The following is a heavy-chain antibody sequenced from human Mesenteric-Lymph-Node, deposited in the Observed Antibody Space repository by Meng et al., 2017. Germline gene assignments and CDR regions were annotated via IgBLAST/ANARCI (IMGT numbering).Heavy chain of an antibody. CDR3: ASDVGYSSGWSYGY. V-gene: IGHV3-30*01. CDR2: ISYDGSNK. J-gene: IGHJ4*02. D-gene: IGHD6-19*01. CDR1: GLSFSSYD. Sequence: GESLKISCAASGLSFSSYDMHWVRQAPGKGLEWVAVISYDGSNKYYADSVKGRFTISRDNSKNTLYLQMNSLRAEDTAVYYCASDVGYSSGWSYGYWGQGTLVTVSS.